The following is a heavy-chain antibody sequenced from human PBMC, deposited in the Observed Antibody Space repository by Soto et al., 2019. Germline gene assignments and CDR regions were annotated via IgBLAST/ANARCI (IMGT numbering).Heavy chain of an antibody. CDR2: ISAYNGNT. CDR3: ARDRGNCSSTSCYWGLNWFDP. CDR1: GYTFTSYG. D-gene: IGHD2-2*01. Sequence: ASVKVFCKASGYTFTSYGISWVRQAPGQGLEWMGWISAYNGNTNYAQKLQGRVTMTTDTSTSTAYMELRSLRSDDTAVYYCARDRGNCSSTSCYWGLNWFDPWGQGTLVTVSS. V-gene: IGHV1-18*01. J-gene: IGHJ5*02.